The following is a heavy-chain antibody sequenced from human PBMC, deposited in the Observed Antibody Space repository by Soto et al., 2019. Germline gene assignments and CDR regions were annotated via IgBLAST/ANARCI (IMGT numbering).Heavy chain of an antibody. Sequence: PGGSLRLSCAASGFTFSSYAMHWVRQAPGKGLEYVSAISSNGGSTYYANSVKGRFTISRDNSKNTLYLQMGSLRAEDMAVYYCARGSGYFYDRSAYYYGAFDIWGQGTMVTV. J-gene: IGHJ3*02. V-gene: IGHV3-64*01. CDR3: ARGSGYFYDRSAYYYGAFDI. D-gene: IGHD3-22*01. CDR2: ISSNGGST. CDR1: GFTFSSYA.